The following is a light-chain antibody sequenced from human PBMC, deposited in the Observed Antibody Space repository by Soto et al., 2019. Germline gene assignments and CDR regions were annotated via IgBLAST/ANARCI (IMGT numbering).Light chain of an antibody. CDR2: DVS. Sequence: QSVLTQPASVSGSPGRSITISCTGTSSDVGGYNYVSWYQQHPGKAPKLMIYDVSNRPSGVSNRFSGSKSGNTASLTISGLQAEDEADYYCSSYTSSSTRVSGTGTKVTV. CDR3: SSYTSSSTRV. V-gene: IGLV2-14*01. J-gene: IGLJ1*01. CDR1: SSDVGGYNY.